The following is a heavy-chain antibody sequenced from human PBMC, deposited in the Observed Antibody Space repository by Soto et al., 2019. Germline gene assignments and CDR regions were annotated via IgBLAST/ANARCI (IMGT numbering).Heavy chain of an antibody. J-gene: IGHJ3*02. V-gene: IGHV2-5*02. Sequence: QITLKESGPTLVKPTQTLTLTCTFSGFSLSTSGVGVGWIRQPPGKALEWLALIYWDDDKRYSPSLKSRLTITKDTSKNQVVLTMNNMDPVDTAPYYCAHLRNERITIFGVVIAHDAFDIWGQGTMVTVSS. D-gene: IGHD3-3*01. CDR3: AHLRNERITIFGVVIAHDAFDI. CDR2: IYWDDDK. CDR1: GFSLSTSGVG.